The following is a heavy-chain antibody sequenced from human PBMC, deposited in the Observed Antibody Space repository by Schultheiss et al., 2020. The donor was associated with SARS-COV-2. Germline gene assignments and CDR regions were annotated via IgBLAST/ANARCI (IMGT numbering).Heavy chain of an antibody. CDR3: ASSPAGSYYSVYFQH. J-gene: IGHJ1*01. D-gene: IGHD1-26*01. CDR2: IYSGGST. V-gene: IGHV3-53*04. CDR1: GFTVSSNY. Sequence: GGSLRLSCAASGFTVSSNYMSWVRQAPGKGLEWVSVIYSGGSTYYADSVKGRFTISRHNSKNTLYLQMNSLRAEDTAVYYCASSPAGSYYSVYFQHWGQGTLVTVSS.